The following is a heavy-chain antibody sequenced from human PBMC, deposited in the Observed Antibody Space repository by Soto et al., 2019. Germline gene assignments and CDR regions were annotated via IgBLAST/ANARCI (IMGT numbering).Heavy chain of an antibody. CDR3: AKDFRGVRSDDAFDI. V-gene: IGHV3-23*01. Sequence: PGGSLRLSSAASGFTFSSYPMSWVRQAPAKGLEWVSAISGSGGSTYYADSVKGRFTISRDNSKNTLYLQMNSLRAEDPAVYYCAKDFRGVRSDDAFDIWGQGTMVTVSS. J-gene: IGHJ3*02. CDR2: ISGSGGST. D-gene: IGHD3-10*01. CDR1: GFTFSSYP.